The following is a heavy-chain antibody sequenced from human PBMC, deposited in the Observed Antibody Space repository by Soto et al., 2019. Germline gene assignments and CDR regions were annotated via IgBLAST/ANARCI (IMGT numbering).Heavy chain of an antibody. D-gene: IGHD1-1*01. J-gene: IGHJ6*03. CDR1: GFTFSNAW. Sequence: GGYLRLSCAASGFTFSNAWMSWVRQAPGKGLEWVGRIKSKTDGGTTDYAAPGKGIFTISRDDSKNTLFLQMNSLKTHDTAVYYCTTDQEVWNDDLNYYYMDVWGKGTTVTVSS. CDR2: IKSKTDGGTT. V-gene: IGHV3-15*01. CDR3: TTDQEVWNDDLNYYYMDV.